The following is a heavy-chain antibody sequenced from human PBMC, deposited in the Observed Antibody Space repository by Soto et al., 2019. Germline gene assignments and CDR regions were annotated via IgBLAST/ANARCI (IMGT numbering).Heavy chain of an antibody. CDR2: ISYDGTVK. D-gene: IGHD6-13*01. CDR3: AKRIASAGLIAS. Sequence: QVQLVESGGGVVQPGRSLRLSCAASGFIFRSFGMHWVRQAPGKGLEWVAVISYDGTVKYYADSVKGRFTMSRDNSQNTLSLPMSRPTPADTAVYYCAKRIASAGLIASWGQGTLVTVSS. CDR1: GFIFRSFG. V-gene: IGHV3-30*18. J-gene: IGHJ4*02.